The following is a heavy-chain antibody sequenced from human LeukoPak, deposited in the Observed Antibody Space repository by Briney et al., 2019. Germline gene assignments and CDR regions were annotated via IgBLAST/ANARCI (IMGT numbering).Heavy chain of an antibody. CDR1: GFTFDDYA. CDR2: ISWNSGSI. Sequence: PGGSLRLSCAASGFTFDDYAMHWVRQAPGKGLEWVSGISWNSGSIGYADSVKGRFTISRDNAKNSLYLQMNSLRAEDTALYYCAKDRPRLRYFDWDAFDIWGQGTMVTVSS. D-gene: IGHD3-9*01. V-gene: IGHV3-9*01. J-gene: IGHJ3*02. CDR3: AKDRPRLRYFDWDAFDI.